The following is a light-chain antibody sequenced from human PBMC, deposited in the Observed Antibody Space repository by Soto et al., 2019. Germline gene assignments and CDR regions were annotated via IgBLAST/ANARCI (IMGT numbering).Light chain of an antibody. Sequence: SYELTQPPSVSVAPGKTARITCGGNNIGSKSGHWYQQKPGQAPVLVIYYESDRPSGIPERFSGSNSGNTATLTISRVEAVDEADYYCQVWESSSDHWVFGVGTQLPVL. CDR2: YES. CDR1: NIGSKS. J-gene: IGLJ3*02. CDR3: QVWESSSDHWV. V-gene: IGLV3-21*01.